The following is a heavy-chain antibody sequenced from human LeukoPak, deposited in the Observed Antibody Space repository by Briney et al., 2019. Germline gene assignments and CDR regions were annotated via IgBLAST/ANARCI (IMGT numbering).Heavy chain of an antibody. V-gene: IGHV1-3*01. Sequence: ASVKVSCKTSGYTFTNYAMHWVRQAPGQTIEWLAWISPANGYTRYSQHFQDRVTVSSDTSADTAYMELSSLRSDDKAVYYCAIRDGHTDHWGQGTLVTVSS. CDR3: AIRDGHTDH. CDR1: GYTFTNYA. J-gene: IGHJ4*02. D-gene: IGHD5-24*01. CDR2: ISPANGYT.